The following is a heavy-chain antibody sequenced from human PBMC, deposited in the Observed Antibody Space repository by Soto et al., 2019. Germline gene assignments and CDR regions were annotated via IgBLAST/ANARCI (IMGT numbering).Heavy chain of an antibody. CDR1: DGSISSGDYY. CDR3: ASSSSWSGVLFDY. D-gene: IGHD6-13*01. CDR2: IYYSGST. Sequence: QVQLQESGPGLVKPSQTLSLTCTVSDGSISSGDYYWSWIRQPPGKGLEWIGYIYYSGSTYYNPALKSRVTISVDTSKNQFSLKLSSVTAADTAVYYCASSSSWSGVLFDYWGQGTLVTVSS. V-gene: IGHV4-30-4*01. J-gene: IGHJ4*02.